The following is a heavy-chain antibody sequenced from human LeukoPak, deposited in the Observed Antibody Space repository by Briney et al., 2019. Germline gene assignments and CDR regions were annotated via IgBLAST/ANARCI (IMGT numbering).Heavy chain of an antibody. Sequence: EASVKVSCKASGYTFTSYDINWVRQAPGQGLEWMGWINPHSGGTNYAQKFQGGVTMTRDTSITTAYMELSSLRSDDTAVYYCARDVGEYCSSTNCYASHYWGQGTLVTVSS. CDR2: INPHSGGT. CDR3: ARDVGEYCSSTNCYASHY. V-gene: IGHV1-2*02. D-gene: IGHD2-2*01. CDR1: GYTFTSYD. J-gene: IGHJ4*02.